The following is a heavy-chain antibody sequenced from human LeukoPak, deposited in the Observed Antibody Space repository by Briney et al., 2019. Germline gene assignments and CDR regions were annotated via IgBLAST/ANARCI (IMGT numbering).Heavy chain of an antibody. Sequence: GGSLRLYCAASGFTFSSYAMSWVRQAPGMGLEWVSGISSSGGSTYYADSVKGRFTISRDNSKNTLYLQMNSLRAEDTAVYYCAKSLYGGCDYWGQGTVVTVSS. CDR3: AKSLYGGCDY. CDR2: ISSSGGST. D-gene: IGHD3-16*02. CDR1: GFTFSSYA. J-gene: IGHJ4*02. V-gene: IGHV3-23*01.